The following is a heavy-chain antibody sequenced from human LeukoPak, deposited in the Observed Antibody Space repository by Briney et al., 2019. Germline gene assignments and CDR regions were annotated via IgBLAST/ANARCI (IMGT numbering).Heavy chain of an antibody. J-gene: IGHJ4*02. CDR3: AREDYYGSGRGYFDY. CDR1: GFTFSTYG. V-gene: IGHV3-30*02. Sequence: PGGSLRLSCAASGFTFSTYGMHWVRQAPGKGLEWVAFIRYDGRNKYYADSVKGRFTISRDNSKNTLCLQMNSLRAEDTAVYYCAREDYYGSGRGYFDYWGQGTLVTVSS. D-gene: IGHD3-10*01. CDR2: IRYDGRNK.